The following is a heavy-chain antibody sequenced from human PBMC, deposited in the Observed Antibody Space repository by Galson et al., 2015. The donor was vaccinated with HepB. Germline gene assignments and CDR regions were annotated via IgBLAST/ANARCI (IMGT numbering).Heavy chain of an antibody. J-gene: IGHJ4*02. CDR2: ISSSSSFI. CDR3: ARVGSGSYYVDY. Sequence: SLRLSCAASRFTFSNYKKEWVRQAPGKGLDWVSYISSSSSFIYYADSVKGRFTISRDNAKNSLYLQMNSLRAEDTAVYYCARVGSGSYYVDYWGQGTLVTVAS. V-gene: IGHV3-21*01. D-gene: IGHD1-26*01. CDR1: RFTFSNYK.